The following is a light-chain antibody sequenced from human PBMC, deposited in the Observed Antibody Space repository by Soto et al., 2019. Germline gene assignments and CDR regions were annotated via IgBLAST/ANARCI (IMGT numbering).Light chain of an antibody. CDR1: QDLSSSY. Sequence: EIVLTQSPVTLSLSPGERATFSCRGGQDLSSSYFACYQHKPGRGPRLLMYGAFTRATGIPDRFSGSGSGTDFTLTISRLEPEDFAVYYCQQHETLITFGQGTRLEIK. V-gene: IGKV3-20*01. CDR3: QQHETLIT. CDR2: GAF. J-gene: IGKJ5*01.